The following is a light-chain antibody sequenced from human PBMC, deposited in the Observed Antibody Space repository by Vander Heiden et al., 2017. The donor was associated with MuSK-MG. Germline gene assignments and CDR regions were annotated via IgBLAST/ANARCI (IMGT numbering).Light chain of an antibody. CDR2: AAS. V-gene: IGKV1-6*01. J-gene: IGKJ1*01. Sequence: AIQMTPSPSSLSASVGDRVTITCQASQDIKNDLGWYQQKPGKAPKLLIYAASSVQGGVPSRFSGSGSGTDFTLTISSLQPEDSATYYCRQDDSYPRTFGQGTKVEIK. CDR1: QDIKND. CDR3: RQDDSYPRT.